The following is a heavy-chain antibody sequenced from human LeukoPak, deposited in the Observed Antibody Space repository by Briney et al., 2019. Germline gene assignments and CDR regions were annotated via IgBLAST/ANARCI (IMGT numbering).Heavy chain of an antibody. CDR2: IIPILGIA. V-gene: IGHV1-69*04. Sequence: SVKVSCKASGGTFSSYAISWVRQAPGQGLEWMGRIIPILGIANYAQKFQGRVTITADKSTSTAYMELSSLRSEDTAVYYCARHRSITGTLDYWGQGTLVTVSS. J-gene: IGHJ4*02. CDR3: ARHRSITGTLDY. CDR1: GGTFSSYA. D-gene: IGHD1-20*01.